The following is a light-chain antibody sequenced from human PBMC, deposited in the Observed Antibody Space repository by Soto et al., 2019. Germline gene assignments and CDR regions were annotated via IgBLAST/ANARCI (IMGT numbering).Light chain of an antibody. CDR2: AAS. V-gene: IGKV1D-16*01. CDR3: QQYNNSPLT. CDR1: QGVRGW. Sequence: DIKMTQSPSSLSASVGDRVTITCRASQGVRGWLAWYQQKPGKAPKSLIYAASTLQDGVPARFSGNGSETDFTLTITSMPSQDIGNYYCQQYNNSPLTFGGGTKVDIK. J-gene: IGKJ4*01.